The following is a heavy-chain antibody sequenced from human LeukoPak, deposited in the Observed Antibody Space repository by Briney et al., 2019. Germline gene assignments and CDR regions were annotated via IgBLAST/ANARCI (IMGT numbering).Heavy chain of an antibody. V-gene: IGHV4-39*07. J-gene: IGHJ4*02. CDR3: ARHRGRESGWYQPYFDY. Sequence: SETLSLTCTVSGGSISSSSYYWGWIRQPPGKGLEWIGSIYYSGSTYYNPSLKSRVTISVDTSKNQFSLKLSSVTAADTAVYYCARHRGRESGWYQPYFDYWGQGTLVTVSS. D-gene: IGHD6-19*01. CDR1: GGSISSSSYY. CDR2: IYYSGST.